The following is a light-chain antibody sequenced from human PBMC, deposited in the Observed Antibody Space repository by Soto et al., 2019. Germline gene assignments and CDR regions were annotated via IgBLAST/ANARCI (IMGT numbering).Light chain of an antibody. CDR3: QQRSNWTLP. J-gene: IGKJ4*01. V-gene: IGKV3-11*01. Sequence: ERVVTHSRGTLYLSPGERATVSCRASQSVGGNSLAWYQQRPVQAPRLLIYGTSNTATGIPARFSGSGSGTDFTLTISSLEPEDFAVYYCQQRSNWTLPFGG. CDR1: QSVGGN. CDR2: GTS.